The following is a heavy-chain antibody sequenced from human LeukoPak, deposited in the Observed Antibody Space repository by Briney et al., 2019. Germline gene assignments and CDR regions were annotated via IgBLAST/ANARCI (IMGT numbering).Heavy chain of an antibody. V-gene: IGHV1-18*01. CDR3: ARGGVSNSWYRTPDY. D-gene: IGHD6-13*01. CDR2: ISTYNGNT. CDR1: GYTFTNYG. J-gene: IGHJ4*02. Sequence: ASVKVSCKASGYTFTNYGLSWARQAPGQGLEWMGWISTYNGNTNYAQKFQGRVTMTTDTSTSTGYMEMRSLRSDAPAVYYCARGGVSNSWYRTPDYWGQGTLVTVSS.